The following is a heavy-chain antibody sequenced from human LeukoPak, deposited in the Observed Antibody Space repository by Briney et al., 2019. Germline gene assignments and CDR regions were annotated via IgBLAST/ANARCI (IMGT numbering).Heavy chain of an antibody. D-gene: IGHD1-26*01. CDR1: GFTFSSYA. Sequence: GGSLRLSCAASGFTFSSYAMHWVRQAPGKGLEWVAVIQYDGSTKWYADSVKGRFTTSRDNSQNTLYLQMNSLRVEDTSVYHCARDISGSYSTDYWGQGTLVTVSS. CDR2: IQYDGSTK. V-gene: IGHV3-30-3*01. J-gene: IGHJ4*02. CDR3: ARDISGSYSTDY.